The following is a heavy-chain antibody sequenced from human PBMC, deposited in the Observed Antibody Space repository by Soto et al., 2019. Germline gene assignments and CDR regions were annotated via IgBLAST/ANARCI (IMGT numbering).Heavy chain of an antibody. CDR2: MNPNSGNT. Sequence: QVQLVQSGAEVQKPGASVKVSCNASGYNFTSYDINWVRQATGQGLEWMGWMNPNSGNTGYAQKYQGRVTMTRDTSISTAYMELSSLRSEDTAVYYCARQWELSGYYYGMAVRGQGTTVTVSS. D-gene: IGHD3-16*02. J-gene: IGHJ6*02. CDR1: GYNFTSYD. V-gene: IGHV1-8*01. CDR3: ARQWELSGYYYGMAV.